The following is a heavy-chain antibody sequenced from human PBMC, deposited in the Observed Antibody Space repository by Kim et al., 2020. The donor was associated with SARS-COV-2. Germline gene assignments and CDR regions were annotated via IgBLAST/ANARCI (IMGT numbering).Heavy chain of an antibody. CDR2: IYASGST. CDR3: SAGRAYNWKVDV. J-gene: IGHJ6*02. D-gene: IGHD1-20*01. V-gene: IGHV4-4*07. CDR1: GDSISSYH. Sequence: SETLSLTCTVSGDSISSYHWIWIRLSAGKGLEWIGRIYASGSTNYNPSLKSRVTMSVDTSKNRFSLKMTSVTAADTAVYYCSAGRAYNWKVDVWGQGTPVTVSS.